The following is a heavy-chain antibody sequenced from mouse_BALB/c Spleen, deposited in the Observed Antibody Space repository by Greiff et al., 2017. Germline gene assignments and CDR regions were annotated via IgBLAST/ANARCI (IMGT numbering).Heavy chain of an antibody. J-gene: IGHJ2*01. Sequence: VQLKQSGPELVKPGASVKISCKASGYSFTGYFMNWVMQSHGKSLEWIGRINPYNGDTFYNQKFKGNATLTVDKSSSTAHMELRSLASEDSAVYYCARDYGSSPYYFDYWGQGTTLTVSS. D-gene: IGHD1-1*01. CDR1: GYSFTGYF. CDR3: ARDYGSSPYYFDY. CDR2: INPYNGDT. V-gene: IGHV1-20*02.